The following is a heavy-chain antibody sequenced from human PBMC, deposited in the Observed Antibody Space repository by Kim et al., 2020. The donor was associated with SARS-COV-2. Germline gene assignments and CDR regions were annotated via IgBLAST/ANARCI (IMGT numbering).Heavy chain of an antibody. CDR3: ARENVVVVAATFRYGMDV. D-gene: IGHD2-15*01. CDR2: INAGNGNT. J-gene: IGHJ6*02. CDR1: GYTFTSYA. V-gene: IGHV1-3*01. Sequence: ASVKVSCKASGYTFTSYAMHWVRQAPGQRLEWMGWINAGNGNTKYSQKFQGRVTITRDTSASTAYMELSSLRSEDTAVYYCARENVVVVAATFRYGMDVWGQGTTVTVSS.